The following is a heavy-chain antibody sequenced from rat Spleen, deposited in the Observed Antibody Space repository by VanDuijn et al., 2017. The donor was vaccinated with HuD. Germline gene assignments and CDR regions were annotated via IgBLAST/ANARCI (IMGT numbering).Heavy chain of an antibody. Sequence: EVQLVESGGSLVQPGRSLKLSCAASGFTFSDYGMAWVRQAPTKGLEWVASISAGGADTYYRDSVKGRFTISRDDAKNTQSLQMDSLRSEDTATYYCTIAFAYWGQGTLVTVSS. V-gene: IGHV5S13*01. CDR1: GFTFSDYG. J-gene: IGHJ3*01. CDR3: TIAFAY. CDR2: ISAGGADT.